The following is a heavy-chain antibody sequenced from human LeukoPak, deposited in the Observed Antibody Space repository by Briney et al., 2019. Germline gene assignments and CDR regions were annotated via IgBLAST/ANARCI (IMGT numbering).Heavy chain of an antibody. J-gene: IGHJ5*02. Sequence: ASVKVSCKAFGYTFTSNYMHWVRQAPGQGLEWMGVISPSGGSTTYAQKFQGRVTMTRDMSTSTVYMELSSLRSEDTAVYYCARDHAGSADPQRPYNWFDPWGQGTLVTVSS. D-gene: IGHD6-25*01. CDR2: ISPSGGST. CDR3: ARDHAGSADPQRPYNWFDP. CDR1: GYTFTSNY. V-gene: IGHV1-46*01.